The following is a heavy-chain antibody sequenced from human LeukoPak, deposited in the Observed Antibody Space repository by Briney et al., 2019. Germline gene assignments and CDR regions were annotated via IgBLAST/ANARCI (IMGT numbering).Heavy chain of an antibody. V-gene: IGHV4-59*08. Sequence: SDTLSHTCTVSGGPLSSYYWSWIRQPPEKGPEWIGYIYYSRTTNYNPSLKSRVTMSVDTSKNQFSLKLSSVTAADTAVYYCARLSGSQTTPYWGQGTLVTVSS. CDR1: GGPLSSYY. CDR2: IYYSRTT. CDR3: ARLSGSQTTPY. J-gene: IGHJ4*02. D-gene: IGHD1-26*01.